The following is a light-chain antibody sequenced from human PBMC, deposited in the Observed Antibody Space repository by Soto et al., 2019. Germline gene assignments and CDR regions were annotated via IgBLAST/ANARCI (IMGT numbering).Light chain of an antibody. CDR1: QSVSSSY. CDR3: QHYGSTPWT. J-gene: IGKJ1*01. Sequence: EVVLTQSPGTLSLSAGERATLSCRASQSVSSSYLAWYQQKPSQAPRLLIYGASSRATDIPDRITGSGSGTDFTLTISRLEPEDFAVYYCQHYGSTPWTFGQGTKVEIK. CDR2: GAS. V-gene: IGKV3-20*01.